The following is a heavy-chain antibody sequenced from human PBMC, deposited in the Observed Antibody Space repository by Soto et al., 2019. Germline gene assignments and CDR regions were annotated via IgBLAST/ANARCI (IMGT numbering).Heavy chain of an antibody. CDR1: GGTFSSYA. CDR3: ARYQMSEATQLYYYGMDV. D-gene: IGHD6-25*01. J-gene: IGHJ6*02. V-gene: IGHV1-69*13. Sequence: SVKVSCNASGGTFSSYAISWVRQAPGQGLEWMGGIIPIFGTANYAQKFQGRVTITADESTSTAYMELSSLRSEDTAVYYCARYQMSEATQLYYYGMDVRGQGTTVTVSS. CDR2: IIPIFGTA.